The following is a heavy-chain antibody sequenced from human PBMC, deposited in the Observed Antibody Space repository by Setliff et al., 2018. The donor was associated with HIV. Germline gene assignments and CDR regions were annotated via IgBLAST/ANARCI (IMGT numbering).Heavy chain of an antibody. CDR3: ARAAAAGTRCFDL. CDR1: GGSITSGGYY. J-gene: IGHJ2*01. CDR2: ISYSGST. D-gene: IGHD6-13*01. Sequence: SETLSLTCTVSGGSITSGGYYWSWIRQHPGKGLEWIGYISYSGSTYYNPSLNSRLTISIDTSKNQFSLKLSSLTAADTAVYYCARAAAAGTRCFDLWGRGTLVTVSS. V-gene: IGHV4-31*03.